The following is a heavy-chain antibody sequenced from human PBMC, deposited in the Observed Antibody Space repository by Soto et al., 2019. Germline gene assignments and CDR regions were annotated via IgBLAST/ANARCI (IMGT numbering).Heavy chain of an antibody. CDR3: ARGRYCLTGRCFPNWFYS. CDR1: GDSISTVDYF. Sequence: SDPRSLQCSVSGDSISTVDYFWDWVLHPQGQALEYIGYIYKSATTYYNPSFESRVAISLDTSKSQFSLNVTSLTAADTAVYFCARGRYCLTGRCFPNWFYSCGQGTLVPVAS. V-gene: IGHV4-30-4*02. J-gene: IGHJ5*01. D-gene: IGHD2-15*01. CDR2: IYKSATT.